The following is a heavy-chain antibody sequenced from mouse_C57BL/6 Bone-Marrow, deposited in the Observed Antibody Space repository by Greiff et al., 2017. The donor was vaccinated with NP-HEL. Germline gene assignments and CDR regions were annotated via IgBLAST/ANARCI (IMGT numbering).Heavy chain of an antibody. J-gene: IGHJ4*01. V-gene: IGHV1-39*01. Sequence: VQLKESGPELVKPGASVKISCKASGYSFTDYNMNWVKQSNGKSLEWIGVINPNYGTTSYNQKFKGKATLTVDQSSSTAYMQLNSLTSEDSAVYYCAFYYYGSRCAMDDWGQGTSVTVSS. CDR3: AFYYYGSRCAMDD. CDR2: INPNYGTT. CDR1: GYSFTDYN. D-gene: IGHD1-1*01.